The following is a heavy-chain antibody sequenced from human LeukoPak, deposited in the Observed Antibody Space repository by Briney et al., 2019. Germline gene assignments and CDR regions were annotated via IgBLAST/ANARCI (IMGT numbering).Heavy chain of an antibody. D-gene: IGHD3-10*01. CDR2: ISAYNGNT. V-gene: IGHV1-18*01. CDR3: AREGSTFRYNWFDP. J-gene: IGHJ5*02. Sequence: SSVKVSCKASGYTFTSYGISWVRQAPGQGLEWMGWISAYNGNTNYAQRLQGRVTMTTDTSTSTAYMELRSLRSDDTAVYYCAREGSTFRYNWFDPWGQGTLVTVSS. CDR1: GYTFTSYG.